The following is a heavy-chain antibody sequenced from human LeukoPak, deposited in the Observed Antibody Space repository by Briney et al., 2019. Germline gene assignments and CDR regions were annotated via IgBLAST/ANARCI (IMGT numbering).Heavy chain of an antibody. D-gene: IGHD3-22*01. Sequence: GASVKVSCKASGYTFTSYEIHWLRQATGQGLEWMGWMNPNISNAGYAQKFQGRVTMTRDSSISTTYMELSSLRSDDTAVYYCARDSSALSTYYYDSSGYTFDYWGQGTLVTVSS. CDR3: ARDSSALSTYYYDSSGYTFDY. J-gene: IGHJ4*02. CDR2: MNPNISNA. V-gene: IGHV1-8*01. CDR1: GYTFTSYE.